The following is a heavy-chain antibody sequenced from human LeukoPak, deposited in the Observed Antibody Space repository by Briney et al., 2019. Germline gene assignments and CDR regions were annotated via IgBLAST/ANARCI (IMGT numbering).Heavy chain of an antibody. CDR3: ASAGATGYYYYMDV. CDR1: GGSISSYY. Sequence: PSETLSLTCTVSGGSISSYYWSWIRQPPGKGLEWIGYIYYSGSTNYNPSLKSRVTISVDTSKNQFSLKLSSVTAADTAVYYCASAGATGYYYYMDVWGKGTTVTVSS. D-gene: IGHD5-12*01. CDR2: IYYSGST. V-gene: IGHV4-59*01. J-gene: IGHJ6*03.